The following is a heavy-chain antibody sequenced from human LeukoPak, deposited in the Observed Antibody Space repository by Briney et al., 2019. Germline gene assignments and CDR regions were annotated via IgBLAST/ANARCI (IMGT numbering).Heavy chain of an antibody. CDR1: GFTFSSYW. CDR3: TRLLYYYYMDV. CDR2: SNSDGSST. Sequence: PGGSLRLSCAASGFTFSSYWMHWVRQAPGKGLVWVSRSNSDGSSTTYADSVKGRFTISRDNAKNSLYLQMNSLRAEDTALYYCTRLLYYYYMDVWGKGTTVTISS. D-gene: IGHD2-15*01. V-gene: IGHV3-74*01. J-gene: IGHJ6*03.